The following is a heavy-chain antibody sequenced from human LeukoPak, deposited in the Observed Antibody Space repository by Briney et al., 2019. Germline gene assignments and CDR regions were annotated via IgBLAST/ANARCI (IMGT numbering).Heavy chain of an antibody. V-gene: IGHV4-59*01. J-gene: IGHJ3*02. CDR1: GGPISSNY. D-gene: IGHD2-8*01. CDR2: IFNTGST. Sequence: SETLSLTCTVSGGPISSNYWTWIRQTPGKGLEWIGSIFNTGSTNYNPSLKSRVTISLDTSKNQFSLKLSSETAADTAVYYCARALRGLGVFDIWGQGTMVTVSS. CDR3: ARALRGLGVFDI.